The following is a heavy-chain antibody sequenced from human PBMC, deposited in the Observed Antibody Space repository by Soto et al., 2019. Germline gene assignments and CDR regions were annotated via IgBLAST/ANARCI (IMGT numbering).Heavy chain of an antibody. J-gene: IGHJ6*02. D-gene: IGHD4-17*01. V-gene: IGHV4-34*01. CDR2: INHSGST. Sequence: SETLSLTCAVYGGSFSGYYWSWIRQPPGKGLEWIGEINHSGSTNYNPSLKSRVTISVDTSKNQFSLKLSSVTAADTAVYYCARTVYYYYGMDVWGQGTTVTVSS. CDR3: ARTVYYYYGMDV. CDR1: GGSFSGYY.